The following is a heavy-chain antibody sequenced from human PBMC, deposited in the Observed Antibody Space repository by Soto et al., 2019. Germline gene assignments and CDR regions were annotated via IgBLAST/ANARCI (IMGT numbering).Heavy chain of an antibody. D-gene: IGHD2-15*01. CDR3: ARPGNIVGCCWWYFDL. J-gene: IGHJ2*01. Sequence: SETLSLTCTVSGGSISSSTYYWGWIRQPPGKGLEWIGSIYYSGSTYYNQSLKSRVTISVDTSKNQFSLKLTSVTAADTAVYYFARPGNIVGCCWWYFDLWGRGTLVTVSS. CDR1: GGSISSSTYY. V-gene: IGHV4-39*01. CDR2: IYYSGST.